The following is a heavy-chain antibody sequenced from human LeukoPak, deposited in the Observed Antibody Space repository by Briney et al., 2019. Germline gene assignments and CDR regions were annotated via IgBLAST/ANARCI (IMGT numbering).Heavy chain of an antibody. CDR1: GYTFTSYD. Sequence: GASVKVSCKASGYTFTSYDNNWVRQATGQGLEWMGWMNPNSGNTGYAQKFQGRVTITRNTSISTAYMELSSLRSEDTAVYYCARSAPTLSAPGERAALDPWGQGTLVTVSS. J-gene: IGHJ5*02. V-gene: IGHV1-8*03. D-gene: IGHD6-25*01. CDR3: ARSAPTLSAPGERAALDP. CDR2: MNPNSGNT.